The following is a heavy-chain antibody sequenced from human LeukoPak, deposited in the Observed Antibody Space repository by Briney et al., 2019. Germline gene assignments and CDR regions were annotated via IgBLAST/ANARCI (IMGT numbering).Heavy chain of an antibody. D-gene: IGHD3-10*01. Sequence: GASVKVSCKASGYTFTGYYMHWVRQAPGQGLEWMGWINPNSGGTNYAQKFQGRVTMTRDTSISTAYMELSRLRSDDTAVYYCARFDGSGSYYYYYMDVWGKGTTVTVPS. CDR2: INPNSGGT. CDR1: GYTFTGYY. V-gene: IGHV1-2*02. CDR3: ARFDGSGSYYYYYMDV. J-gene: IGHJ6*03.